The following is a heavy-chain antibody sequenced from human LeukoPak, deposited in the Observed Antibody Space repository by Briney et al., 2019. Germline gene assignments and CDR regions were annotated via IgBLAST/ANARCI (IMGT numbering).Heavy chain of an antibody. V-gene: IGHV4-34*01. CDR1: GGPFSGYY. J-gene: IGHJ3*02. CDR2: INHSGST. Sequence: SETLSLTCAVYGGPFSGYYWSWIRQPPGKGLEWIGEINHSGSTNYNPSLKSRVTISVDTSKSQFSLKLSSVTAADTAVYYCARGDAFDIWGQGTMVTVSS. CDR3: ARGDAFDI.